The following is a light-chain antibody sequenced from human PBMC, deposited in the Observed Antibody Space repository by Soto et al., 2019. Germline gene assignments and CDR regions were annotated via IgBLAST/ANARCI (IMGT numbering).Light chain of an antibody. V-gene: IGKV3-20*01. Sequence: EIVLTQSPGTLSLSPGERATLSCRASQRVRSSYLAWYQQKPGQAPRLLIYGASSRDTGIPDRFSGSGSGIDFTLTISRLEPEDYAVYYCQQYSSSPSTFGQGTRLEI. CDR1: QRVRSSY. CDR3: QQYSSSPST. J-gene: IGKJ5*01. CDR2: GAS.